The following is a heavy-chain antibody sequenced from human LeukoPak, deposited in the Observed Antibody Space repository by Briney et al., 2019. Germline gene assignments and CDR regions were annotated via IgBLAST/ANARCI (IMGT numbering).Heavy chain of an antibody. D-gene: IGHD2-2*01. J-gene: IGHJ4*02. Sequence: SENLSLTCTVSGGSISSYYWSWIRQPPGKGLEWIGYIYYSGSTNYNPSLKSRVTISVDTSKNQFSLKLSSVTAADTAVYYCARELGYCSSTSCPKFDYWGQGTLVTVSS. CDR2: IYYSGST. CDR1: GGSISSYY. CDR3: ARELGYCSSTSCPKFDY. V-gene: IGHV4-59*12.